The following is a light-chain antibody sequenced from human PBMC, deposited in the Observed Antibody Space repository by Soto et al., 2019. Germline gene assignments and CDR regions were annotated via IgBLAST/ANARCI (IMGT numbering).Light chain of an antibody. CDR1: QSISTW. CDR3: QQYNSYSPT. V-gene: IGKV1-5*01. CDR2: DAS. J-gene: IGKJ1*01. Sequence: DIQMPQSPSTLSASLGDRVTITCRASQSISTWLAWYQQKPGKAPKVLIYDASSLESGVPSRFSGSGSGTEFTLTISSLQPDDFATYFCQQYNSYSPTFGQGTKVDIK.